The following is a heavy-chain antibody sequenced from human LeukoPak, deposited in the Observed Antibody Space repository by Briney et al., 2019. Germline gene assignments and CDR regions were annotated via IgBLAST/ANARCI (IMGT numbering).Heavy chain of an antibody. CDR2: ISGSGTST. CDR1: GFTFYNSA. Sequence: GGTLRLSCAASGFTFYNSAMNWVRQAPGKGLEWVSGISGSGTSTYYADSVKGRFTISGDNSKNTLYLQMNSLRAEDTAVYYCARGLAGYNRYYFDYWGQGTLVTVSS. J-gene: IGHJ4*02. V-gene: IGHV3-23*01. CDR3: ARGLAGYNRYYFDY. D-gene: IGHD5-24*01.